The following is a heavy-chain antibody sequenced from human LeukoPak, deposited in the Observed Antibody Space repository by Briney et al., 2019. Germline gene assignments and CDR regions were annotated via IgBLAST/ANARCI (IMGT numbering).Heavy chain of an antibody. CDR1: GGSISSYY. CDR2: IYDSGST. D-gene: IGHD1-1*01. J-gene: IGHJ6*02. V-gene: IGHV4-59*01. Sequence: ETLSLTCTVSGGSISSYYWSWIRQPPGKGLEWIGYIYDSGSTNYNPSLKSRVTISVDTSKNQFSLKRSSVTAADTAVYYCARVGGTNYYYYGMDVWGQGTTVTVSS. CDR3: ARVGGTNYYYYGMDV.